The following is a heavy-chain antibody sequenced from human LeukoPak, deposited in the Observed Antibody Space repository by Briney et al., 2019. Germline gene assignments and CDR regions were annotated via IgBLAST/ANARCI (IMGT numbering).Heavy chain of an antibody. Sequence: PSETLSLTCAVYGGSFSGYYWSWIRQPPGKGLEWIGEINHSGSTNYNPSLKSRVTISVDTSKNQFSLKLSSVTAADTALYYCAGMYYDILTGQSDYWGQGTLVTVSS. CDR2: INHSGST. D-gene: IGHD3-9*01. V-gene: IGHV4-34*01. CDR1: GGSFSGYY. CDR3: AGMYYDILTGQSDY. J-gene: IGHJ4*02.